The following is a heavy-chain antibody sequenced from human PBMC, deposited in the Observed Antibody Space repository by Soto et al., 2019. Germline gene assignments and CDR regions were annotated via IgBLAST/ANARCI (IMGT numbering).Heavy chain of an antibody. Sequence: SVKVSCKASEYDVTAYDITWVRQASGQGLDWMGWMNPINGATGTARRFQGRFSLSRNTDTGTAYLELTSLRSDYTAVYYCGRGPSPRAPAGGTPYYYAMDVWGQGITVTVYS. CDR1: EYDVTAYD. CDR3: GRGPSPRAPAGGTPYYYAMDV. CDR2: MNPINGAT. V-gene: IGHV1-8*02. J-gene: IGHJ6*02. D-gene: IGHD6-13*01.